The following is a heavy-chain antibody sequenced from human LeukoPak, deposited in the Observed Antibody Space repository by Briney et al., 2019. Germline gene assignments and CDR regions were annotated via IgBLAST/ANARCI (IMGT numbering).Heavy chain of an antibody. CDR2: IKQDGSEK. V-gene: IGHV3-7*01. CDR1: GFTFSSYW. Sequence: GGSLRLSCAASGFTFSSYWMSWVRQAPGKGLEWVANIKQDGSEKYYVGSVKGRFTISRDNAKNSLYLQMNSLRAEDTAVYYCARDYDSSGYYVFDYWGQGTLVTVSS. D-gene: IGHD3-22*01. J-gene: IGHJ4*02. CDR3: ARDYDSSGYYVFDY.